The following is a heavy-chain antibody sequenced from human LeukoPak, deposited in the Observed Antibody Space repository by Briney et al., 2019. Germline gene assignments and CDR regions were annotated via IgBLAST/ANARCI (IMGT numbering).Heavy chain of an antibody. D-gene: IGHD6-13*01. J-gene: IGHJ4*02. CDR1: GGSISSGGYY. Sequence: SETLSLTCTVSGGSISSGGYYWSWIRQPPGKGLEWIGYIYHSGSTYYNPSLKSRVTISVDRSKNQHSLKLSSVTAADTAVYYCASSSGSWYPLDNWGRGTPVTVSS. V-gene: IGHV4-30-2*01. CDR2: IYHSGST. CDR3: ASSSGSWYPLDN.